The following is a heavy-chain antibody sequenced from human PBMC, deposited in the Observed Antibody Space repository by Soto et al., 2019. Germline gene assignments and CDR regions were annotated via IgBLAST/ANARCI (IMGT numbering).Heavy chain of an antibody. CDR1: GFTFNNYA. J-gene: IGHJ4*02. V-gene: IGHV3-23*01. CDR3: AKAGGAAGTLHYFPY. CDR2: ISGSAGST. D-gene: IGHD6-13*01. Sequence: GSLRLACAASGFTFNNYAINWVRQSPGKGLNWFSVISGSAGSTYYEASVKARFTITRDNSKNLLYLQMNSLTAEDTALYYCAKAGGAAGTLHYFPYCGQGPLVTVSS.